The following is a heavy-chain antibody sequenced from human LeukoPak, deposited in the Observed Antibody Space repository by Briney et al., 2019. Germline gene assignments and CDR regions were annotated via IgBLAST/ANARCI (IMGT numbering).Heavy chain of an antibody. J-gene: IGHJ4*02. Sequence: SETLSLTCTVSGGSISTYYWSWIRQPPGKGLEWIGYIYHSGSTKYNPSLKSRVTISVDTSKNQFSLKLSSVTAADTAVYYCARTSSGYYYFDYWGQGTLVTVSS. CDR2: IYHSGST. D-gene: IGHD3-22*01. V-gene: IGHV4-59*01. CDR3: ARTSSGYYYFDY. CDR1: GGSISTYY.